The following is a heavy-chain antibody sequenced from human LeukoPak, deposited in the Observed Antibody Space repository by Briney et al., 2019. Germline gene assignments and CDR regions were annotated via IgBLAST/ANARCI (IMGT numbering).Heavy chain of an antibody. D-gene: IGHD2-2*01. CDR3: ARNKRAAWVVPAAMDLYYFDY. Sequence: ASVKVSCKASGYTFTSYGISWVRQAPGQGLEWMGWISAYNGNTNYAQKLQGRVTMTTDTSTSTAYMELRSLRSDDMAVYYCARNKRAAWVVPAAMDLYYFDYWGQGTLVTVSS. V-gene: IGHV1-18*03. CDR1: GYTFTSYG. J-gene: IGHJ4*02. CDR2: ISAYNGNT.